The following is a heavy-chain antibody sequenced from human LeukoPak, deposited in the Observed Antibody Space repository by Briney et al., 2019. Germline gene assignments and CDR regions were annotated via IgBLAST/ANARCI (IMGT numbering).Heavy chain of an antibody. D-gene: IGHD2-2*01. CDR1: GYTFTSYG. CDR3: ARVVPAAITSRLRYGMDV. Sequence: GASVKVSCKASGYTFTSYGISWVRQAPGQGLEWMGWISAYNGNTNYAQKLQGRVTMTTDTSTSTAYMELSRLRSDDTAVYYCARVVPAAITSRLRYGMDVWGQGTTVTVSS. J-gene: IGHJ6*02. V-gene: IGHV1-18*01. CDR2: ISAYNGNT.